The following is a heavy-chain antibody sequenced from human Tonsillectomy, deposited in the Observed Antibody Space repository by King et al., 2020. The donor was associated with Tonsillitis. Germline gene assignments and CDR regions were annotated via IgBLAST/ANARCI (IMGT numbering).Heavy chain of an antibody. J-gene: IGHJ3*02. CDR2: INPNSGGT. D-gene: IGHD3-10*01. V-gene: IGHV1-2*02. CDR3: ARIPMVRGTYDAFDI. CDR1: GYTFTGYY. Sequence: VQLVESGAEVKKPGASVKVSCKASGYTFTGYYMHWVRKAPGQGLEWMGWINPNSGGTNYAQKFQGRVTMTRDTSISTAYMELSRLRSDDTAVYYCARIPMVRGTYDAFDIWGQGTMVTVSS.